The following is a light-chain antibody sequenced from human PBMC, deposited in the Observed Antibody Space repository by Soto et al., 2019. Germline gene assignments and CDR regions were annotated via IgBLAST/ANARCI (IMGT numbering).Light chain of an antibody. V-gene: IGKV3-15*01. Sequence: EIVMTQSPATFSVSPGERATLSCRASQSVSSNLACYQQKPGQAPRLLIYGASTRATGIPARFSGSGSGTEFTHTISSLQSEDFAVYYCQQYNDCPRTFGQGTKVDIK. CDR2: GAS. CDR3: QQYNDCPRT. CDR1: QSVSSN. J-gene: IGKJ1*01.